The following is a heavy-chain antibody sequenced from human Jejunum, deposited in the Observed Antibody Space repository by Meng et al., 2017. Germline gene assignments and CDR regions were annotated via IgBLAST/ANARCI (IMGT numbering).Heavy chain of an antibody. CDR3: ARDWGCRDGSCFSGLLEY. CDR1: GGSNSRSNR. J-gene: IGHJ4*02. V-gene: IGHV4-4*02. CDR2: MYHGGDT. Sequence: QLQLQESGPGLVKPSGTLSLTCRVPGGSNSRSNRWSWVRQSPGKGLEWIGEMYHGGDTNYNPSRETRVTISTDTSRNEFPLKLRSVTAADTAVYYCARDWGCRDGSCFSGLLEYWGQGILVTVSS. D-gene: IGHD2-15*01.